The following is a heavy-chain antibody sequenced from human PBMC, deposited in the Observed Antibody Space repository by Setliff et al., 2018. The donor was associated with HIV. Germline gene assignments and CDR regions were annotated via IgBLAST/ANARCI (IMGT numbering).Heavy chain of an antibody. CDR2: INHSGST. Sequence: SETLSLTCDVSGFSITDGFYWAWIRQSPGKGLEWIGSINHSGSTYCTPSLKSRVTMSVDTSKNHFSLKLRSVTAADTAVYYCARDVLQFEAEAFDIWGQGTMVTVS. CDR3: ARDVLQFEAEAFDI. CDR1: GFSITDGFY. J-gene: IGHJ3*02. D-gene: IGHD3-3*01. V-gene: IGHV4-38-2*02.